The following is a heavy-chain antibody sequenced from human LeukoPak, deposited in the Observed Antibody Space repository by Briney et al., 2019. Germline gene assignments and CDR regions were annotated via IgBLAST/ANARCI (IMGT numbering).Heavy chain of an antibody. CDR1: GGSFSGYY. J-gene: IGHJ4*02. D-gene: IGHD7-27*01. Sequence: PSETLSLTCAVYGGSFSGYYWSWIRQPPGKGLEWIGEINHSGSTYYNPSLKSRVTISVDRSKNQFSLKLSSVTAADTAVYYCARVGNRGDKRRIFDYWGQGTLVTVSS. CDR2: INHSGST. V-gene: IGHV4-34*01. CDR3: ARVGNRGDKRRIFDY.